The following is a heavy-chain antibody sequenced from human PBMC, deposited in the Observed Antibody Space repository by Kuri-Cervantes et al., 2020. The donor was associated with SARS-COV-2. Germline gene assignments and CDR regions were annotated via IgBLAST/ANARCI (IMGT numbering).Heavy chain of an antibody. CDR1: GFTFSSYA. J-gene: IGHJ4*02. V-gene: IGHV3-30-3*01. Sequence: GESLKISCAASGFTFSSYAMHWVRQAPGKGLEWVAVISYDGSNKYYADSVKGRFTISRDNSKNTLYLQMNSLRAEDTAVYYCAREEVLNFDYWGQGTLVTVSS. CDR2: ISYDGSNK. CDR3: AREEVLNFDY. D-gene: IGHD3-10*01.